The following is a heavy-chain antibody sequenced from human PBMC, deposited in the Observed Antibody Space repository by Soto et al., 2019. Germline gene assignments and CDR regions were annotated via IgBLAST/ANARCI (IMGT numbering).Heavy chain of an antibody. Sequence: GGSLRLSCAASGFTFSSFGMHWVRQAPGKGLEWVAVISYDVSNKYYADSVKGPFTISRDNSKNTLYLQMNSLRAEDTAVYYCAKVHSSSSPHYYGMDVWGQGTTVTVSS. J-gene: IGHJ6*02. CDR1: GFTFSSFG. CDR3: AKVHSSSSPHYYGMDV. D-gene: IGHD6-6*01. V-gene: IGHV3-30*18. CDR2: ISYDVSNK.